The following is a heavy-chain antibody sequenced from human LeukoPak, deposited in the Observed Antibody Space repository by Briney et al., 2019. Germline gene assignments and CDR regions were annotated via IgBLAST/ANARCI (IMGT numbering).Heavy chain of an antibody. D-gene: IGHD3-22*01. CDR2: ISSSGSTI. CDR3: ASTDYYDSSGYFVNAFDI. V-gene: IGHV3-48*03. J-gene: IGHJ3*02. Sequence: TGGSLRLSCAASGFTFSSYEMNWVRQAPGKGLEWVSYISSSGSTIYYADSVKGRFTISRDNAKNSLYLQMNSLRAEDTAVYYCASTDYYDSSGYFVNAFDIWGQGTMVTVSS. CDR1: GFTFSSYE.